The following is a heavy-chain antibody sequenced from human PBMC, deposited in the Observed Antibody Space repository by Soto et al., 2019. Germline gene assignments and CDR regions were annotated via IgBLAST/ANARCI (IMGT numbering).Heavy chain of an antibody. V-gene: IGHV3-48*02. CDR3: AREECISAAGTVHYYDGMDV. CDR1: GFTFSSYS. CDR2: ISSSSSTI. J-gene: IGHJ6*02. Sequence: EVQLVESGGGLVQPGGSLRLSCAASGFTFSSYSMNWVRQAPGKGLEWVSYISSSSSTIYYADSVKGRFTISRDNAKNSLDLQMNSLRDEDTAVYYCAREECISAAGTVHYYDGMDVWGQGTTVTVSS. D-gene: IGHD6-13*01.